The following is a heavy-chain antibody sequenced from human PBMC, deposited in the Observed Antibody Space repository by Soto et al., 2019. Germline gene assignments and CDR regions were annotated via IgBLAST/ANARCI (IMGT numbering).Heavy chain of an antibody. D-gene: IGHD2-2*01. CDR3: ARGPPLYIVVVPAEVYNWFDP. Sequence: SVKVSCKASGGTFSSYAISWVRQAPGQGLEWMGGIIPIFGTANYAQKFQGRVTITADESTSTAYMELSSLRSEDTAVYYCARGPPLYIVVVPAEVYNWFDPWGQGTLVTVSS. J-gene: IGHJ5*02. V-gene: IGHV1-69*13. CDR2: IIPIFGTA. CDR1: GGTFSSYA.